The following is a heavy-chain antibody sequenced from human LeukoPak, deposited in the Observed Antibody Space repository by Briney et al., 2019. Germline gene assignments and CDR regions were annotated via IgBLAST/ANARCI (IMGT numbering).Heavy chain of an antibody. D-gene: IGHD2-15*01. CDR3: AREDRYCSGGSCYS. V-gene: IGHV4-61*02. Sequence: SQTLSLTCTVSGGSISSGSYYWSWIRQPAGKGLEWIGRIYTSWSTNYNPSLKSRVIISVDTSKNQFSLELSSVTAADTAVYYCAREDRYCSGGSCYSWGQGTLVTVSS. CDR1: GGSISSGSYY. CDR2: IYTSWST. J-gene: IGHJ4*02.